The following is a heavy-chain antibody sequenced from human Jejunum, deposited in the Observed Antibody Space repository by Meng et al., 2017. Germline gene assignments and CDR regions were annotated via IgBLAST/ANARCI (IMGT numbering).Heavy chain of an antibody. J-gene: IGHJ4*02. V-gene: IGHV4-61*08. CDR2: ANT. D-gene: IGHD1-26*01. CDR3: ARDSMGSLDY. CDR1: GGSVGRAGYQ. Sequence: QVQRQESGPGLVGPSETLSLICTVSGGSVGRAGYQWGWIRQPPGRGLEWIGYANTNYNPSLKRRVTISLDTSRNLFSLSLTSVTAADTAVYYCARDSMGSLDYWGQGILVTVSS.